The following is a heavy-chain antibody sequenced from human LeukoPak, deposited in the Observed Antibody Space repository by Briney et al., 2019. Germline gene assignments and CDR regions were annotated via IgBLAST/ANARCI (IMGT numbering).Heavy chain of an antibody. V-gene: IGHV4-30-2*01. Sequence: SETLSLTCTVSGYSISSGGYYWSWIRQPPGKGLEWIGYIYHSGSTYYNPSLKSRVTISVDRSKNQFSLKLSSVTAADTAVYYCARGRTNTVTTDFDYWGQGTLVTVSS. D-gene: IGHD4-11*01. CDR2: IYHSGST. J-gene: IGHJ4*02. CDR1: GYSISSGGYY. CDR3: ARGRTNTVTTDFDY.